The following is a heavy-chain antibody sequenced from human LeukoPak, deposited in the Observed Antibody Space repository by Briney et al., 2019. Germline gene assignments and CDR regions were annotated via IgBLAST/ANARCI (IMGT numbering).Heavy chain of an antibody. V-gene: IGHV1-18*01. Sequence: ASVKVSCKASGYTFTSYGISWVRQAPGQGLEWMGWISAYNGNTNYARKLQGRVTMTTDTSTSTAYMELRSLRSDDTAVYYCARDPLEYSYDNWFDPWGQGTLVTVSS. J-gene: IGHJ5*02. CDR3: ARDPLEYSYDNWFDP. CDR1: GYTFTSYG. CDR2: ISAYNGNT. D-gene: IGHD5-18*01.